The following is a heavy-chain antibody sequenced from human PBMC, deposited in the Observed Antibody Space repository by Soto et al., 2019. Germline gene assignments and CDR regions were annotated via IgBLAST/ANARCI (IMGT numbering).Heavy chain of an antibody. CDR2: ISYDGSNK. D-gene: IGHD2-2*01. J-gene: IGHJ6*02. Sequence: GGSLRLSCAASGFTFSSYAMHWVRQAPGKGLEWVAVISYDGSNKYYADSVKGRFTISRDNSKNTLYLQMNSLRAEDTAVYYCARARSGYCSSTSCYYYGMDVWGQGTTVTVSS. CDR3: ARARSGYCSSTSCYYYGMDV. CDR1: GFTFSSYA. V-gene: IGHV3-30-3*01.